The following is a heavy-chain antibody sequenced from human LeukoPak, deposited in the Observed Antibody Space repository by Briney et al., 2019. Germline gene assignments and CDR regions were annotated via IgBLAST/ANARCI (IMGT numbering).Heavy chain of an antibody. CDR3: AKDITDYNSWYDY. J-gene: IGHJ4*02. CDR1: GFSFDDCA. CDR2: ISWNSGTI. Sequence: GGSLRLSCAASGFSFDDCAMHWVRQAPGKGLEWVSGISWNSGTIGYADSVKGRFTISRDNAKNSLYLQMNSLRLEDTALYYCAKDITDYNSWYDYWGQGTLVTVSS. D-gene: IGHD6-13*01. V-gene: IGHV3-9*01.